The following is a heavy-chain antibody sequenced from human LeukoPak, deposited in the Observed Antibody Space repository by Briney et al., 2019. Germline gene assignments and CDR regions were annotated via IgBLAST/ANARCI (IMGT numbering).Heavy chain of an antibody. CDR3: ARIAEVGLYFDY. D-gene: IGHD6-13*01. J-gene: IGHJ4*02. V-gene: IGHV3-7*01. CDR2: IRRDGSEK. Sequence: GGSLRLSCAASGFTFSDYYMSWIRQAPGKGLEWVANIRRDGSEKYYVDSVKGRLTISRDNAKNSVYLQMNSLRAEDTAVYYCARIAEVGLYFDYWGQGTLVTVSS. CDR1: GFTFSDYY.